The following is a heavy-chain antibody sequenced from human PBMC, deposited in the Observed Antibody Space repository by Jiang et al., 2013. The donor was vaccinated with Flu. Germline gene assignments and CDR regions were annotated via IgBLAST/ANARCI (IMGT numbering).Heavy chain of an antibody. CDR2: ISWNSGSI. CDR3: AKDIRVGATYQFDY. V-gene: IGHV3-9*01. D-gene: IGHD1-26*01. J-gene: IGHJ4*02. Sequence: VQLLESGGGLVQPGRSLRLSCAASGFTFDDYAMHWVRQAPGKGLEWVSGISWNSGSIGYADSVKGRFTISRDNAKNSLYLQMNSLRAEDTALYYCAKDIRVGATYQFDYWGQGTLVTVSS. CDR1: GFTFDDYA.